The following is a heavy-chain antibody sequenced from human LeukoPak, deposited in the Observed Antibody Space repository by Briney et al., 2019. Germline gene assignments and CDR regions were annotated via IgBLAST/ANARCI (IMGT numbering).Heavy chain of an antibody. CDR3: ARDLPETTVTTRYFDY. J-gene: IGHJ4*02. CDR2: IKQDGSEK. Sequence: GGSLRLSCAASGFTFSSYWMSWVRQAPGKGLEWVANIKQDGSEKYYVDSVKGRFTISRDNAKNSLYLQMNSLRAEDTAVYYCARDLPETTVTTRYFDYWGQGTLVTVSS. D-gene: IGHD4-17*01. CDR1: GFTFSSYW. V-gene: IGHV3-7*01.